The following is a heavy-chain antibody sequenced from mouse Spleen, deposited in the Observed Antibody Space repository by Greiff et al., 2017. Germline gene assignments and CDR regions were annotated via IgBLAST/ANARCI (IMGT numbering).Heavy chain of an antibody. Sequence: EVKVVESGGGLVKPGGSLKLSCAASGFTFSDYGMHWVRQAPEKGLEWVAYISSGSSTIYYADTVKGRFTISRDNAKNTLFLQMTSLRSEDTAMYYCARGHYDAMDYWGQGTSVTVSS. J-gene: IGHJ4*01. CDR2: ISSGSSTI. D-gene: IGHD1-1*02. V-gene: IGHV5-17*01. CDR3: ARGHYDAMDY. CDR1: GFTFSDYG.